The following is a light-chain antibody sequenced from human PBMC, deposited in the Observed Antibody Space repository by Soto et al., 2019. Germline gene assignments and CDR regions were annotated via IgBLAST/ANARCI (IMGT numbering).Light chain of an antibody. CDR1: QSVGSSY. Sequence: PGERATLSCRASQSVGSSYLAWYQQKPGQAPRLLIYATSSRATGIPDRSSGSGSGTDFTLTISRLEPEDFAVYYCQQYQTFGPGTKVDI. CDR2: ATS. V-gene: IGKV3-20*01. CDR3: QQYQT. J-gene: IGKJ3*01.